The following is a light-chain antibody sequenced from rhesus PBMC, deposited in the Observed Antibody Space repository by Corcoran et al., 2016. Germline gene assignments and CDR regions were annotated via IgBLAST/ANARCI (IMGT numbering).Light chain of an antibody. CDR3: MQGIEFPFT. CDR1: QSLLDSEDGNTY. Sequence: DIVMTQTPLSLPVTPGEPASISCRSSQSLLDSEDGNTYLDWYLQKPGQSPQLLIYEVSTRASGVPDRFGVRGSDTDFTLKVSRVEAEDVGVYYCMQGIEFPFTFGPGTKLDIK. V-gene: IGKV2-104*02. J-gene: IGKJ3*01. CDR2: EVS.